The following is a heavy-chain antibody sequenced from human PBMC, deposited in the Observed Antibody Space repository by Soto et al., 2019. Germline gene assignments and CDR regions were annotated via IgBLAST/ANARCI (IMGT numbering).Heavy chain of an antibody. CDR1: GYSFTSYW. D-gene: IGHD6-6*01. J-gene: IGHJ6*02. V-gene: IGHV5-51*01. CDR3: ASPSAIAARPEAHHAVDMDV. Sequence: CKGSGYSFTSYWIAWVRRMPGKGLEWMGIIYPGDSDTSYSPSFQGQVTISADKSISTAYLQWSSLKASDTAMYYCASPSAIAARPEAHHAVDMDVWGQGTTVTVSS. CDR2: IYPGDSDT.